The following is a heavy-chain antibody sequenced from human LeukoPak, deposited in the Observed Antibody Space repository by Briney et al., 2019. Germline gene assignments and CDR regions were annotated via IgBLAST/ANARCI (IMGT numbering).Heavy chain of an antibody. D-gene: IGHD3-22*01. CDR2: IYYSGTT. V-gene: IGHV4-39*07. J-gene: IGHJ5*02. Sequence: PSETLSLTCTVSGGSISTTSYFWAWIRQPPGEGLEWIGSIYYSGTTYFNSSLKSRVTISVERSKNHFSLKLSSVTAADTAVYYCARLLYYYDSSGYPSNWFDPWGQGTLVTVSS. CDR3: ARLLYYYDSSGYPSNWFDP. CDR1: GGSISTTSYF.